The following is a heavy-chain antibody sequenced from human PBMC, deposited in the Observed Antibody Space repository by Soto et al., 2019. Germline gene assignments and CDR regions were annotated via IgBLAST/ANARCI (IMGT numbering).Heavy chain of an antibody. Sequence: GAAVKVSCKASGYTFTSYGISWVRQAPGQGLEWMGWISAYNGNTNYAQKLQGRVTMTTDTSTSTAYMELRSLRSDDTAVYYCARERRLRFLEWLSHYYYYGMDVWGQGTTVTVS. J-gene: IGHJ6*02. CDR1: GYTFTSYG. V-gene: IGHV1-18*01. CDR2: ISAYNGNT. D-gene: IGHD3-3*01. CDR3: ARERRLRFLEWLSHYYYYGMDV.